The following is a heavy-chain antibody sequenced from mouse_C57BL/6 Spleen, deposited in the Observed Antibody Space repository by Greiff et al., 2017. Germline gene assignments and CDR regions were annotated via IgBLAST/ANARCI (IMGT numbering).Heavy chain of an antibody. CDR3: ARRLYDYDEDYAMDY. CDR1: GYAFSSYW. CDR2: IYPGDGDT. D-gene: IGHD2-4*01. J-gene: IGHJ4*01. Sequence: LQESGAELVKPGASVKISCKASGYAFSSYWMNWVKQRPGKGLEWIGQIYPGDGDTNYNGKFKGKATLTADKSSSTAYMQLSSLTSEDSAVYFCARRLYDYDEDYAMDYWGQGTSVTVSS. V-gene: IGHV1-80*01.